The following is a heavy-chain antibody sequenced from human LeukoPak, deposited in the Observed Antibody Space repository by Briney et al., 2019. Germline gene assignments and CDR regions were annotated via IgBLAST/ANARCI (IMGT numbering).Heavy chain of an antibody. D-gene: IGHD6-19*01. CDR2: IYYSGST. V-gene: IGHV4-59*01. Sequence: SETLSLTCTVSGGSISSYYWSWIRQPPGEGLEWIGYIYYSGSTNYNPPLKSRVTISVDTSKNQFSLKLSSVTAADTAVYYCARAGYSSGWYYFDYWGQGTLVTVSS. CDR1: GGSISSYY. CDR3: ARAGYSSGWYYFDY. J-gene: IGHJ4*02.